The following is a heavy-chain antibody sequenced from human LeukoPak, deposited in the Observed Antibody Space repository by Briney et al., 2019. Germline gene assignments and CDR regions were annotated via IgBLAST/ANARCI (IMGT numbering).Heavy chain of an antibody. CDR2: IYHSGST. V-gene: IGHV4-30-2*01. Sequence: PSETLSLTCTVSGGSISSGGYYWSWIRQPPGKGLEWIGYIYHSGSTYYNPSLKSRVTISVDRSKNQFSLKLSSVTAADTAVYYCAREGSGSYFFDYWGQGTLVTVSS. D-gene: IGHD1-26*01. CDR3: AREGSGSYFFDY. J-gene: IGHJ4*02. CDR1: GGSISSGGYY.